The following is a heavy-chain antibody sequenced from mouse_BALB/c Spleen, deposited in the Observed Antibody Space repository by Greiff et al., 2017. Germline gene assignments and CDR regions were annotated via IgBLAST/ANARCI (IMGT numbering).Heavy chain of an antibody. J-gene: IGHJ3*01. CDR2: INPYNGAT. D-gene: IGHD2-4*01. V-gene: IGHV1-26*01. CDR3: ARGEDYGFAY. CDR1: GYSFTGYY. Sequence: EVQLQQSGPELVKPGASVTISCKASGYSFTGYYMHWVKQSHVKSLEWIGRINPYNGATSYNQNFKDKASLTVDKSSSTAYMELHSLTSEDSAVYYCARGEDYGFAYWGQGTLVTVSA.